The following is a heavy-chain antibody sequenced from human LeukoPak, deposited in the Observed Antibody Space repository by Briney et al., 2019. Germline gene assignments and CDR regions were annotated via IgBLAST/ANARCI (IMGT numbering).Heavy chain of an antibody. CDR1: GGSISSYY. J-gene: IGHJ2*01. V-gene: IGHV4-59*01. CDR3: ASVLGYCSSTSCYWYFDL. CDR2: IYYSGST. D-gene: IGHD2-2*01. Sequence: PPETLSLTCTVSGGSISSYYWSWIRQPPGKGLEWIGYIYYSGSTNYNPSLKSRVTISVDTSKNQFSLKLSSVTAADTAVYYCASVLGYCSSTSCYWYFDLWGRGTLVTVSS.